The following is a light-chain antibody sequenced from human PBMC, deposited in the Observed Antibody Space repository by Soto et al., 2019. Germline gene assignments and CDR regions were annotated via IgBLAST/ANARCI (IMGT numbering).Light chain of an antibody. J-gene: IGKJ4*01. CDR1: QTVTSSY. V-gene: IGKV3-11*01. Sequence: IVLTQSPATLSLSPGERATLSCRASQTVTSSYLAWYQQKPGQAPRLLIYDASNRATGTPARFSGSGSGTDFTLTISSLEPEDFAVYYCQQRSNGLTFGGGTKVDI. CDR2: DAS. CDR3: QQRSNGLT.